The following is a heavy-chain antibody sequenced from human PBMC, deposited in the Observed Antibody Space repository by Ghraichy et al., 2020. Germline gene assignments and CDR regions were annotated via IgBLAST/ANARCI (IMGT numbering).Heavy chain of an antibody. V-gene: IGHV6-1*01. D-gene: IGHD4-17*01. CDR2: TYYRSKFYH. CDR3: ARERIATVYSFYD. Sequence: ISWDSVSSNSAAWSWIRQSPSRGLEWLGRTYYRSKFYHDYAASVRSRVTFNSDTSKNQFSLQMKSVTPEDTAVYYCARERIATVYSFYDWGQGTPVTVSS. CDR1: WDSVSSNSAA. J-gene: IGHJ4*02.